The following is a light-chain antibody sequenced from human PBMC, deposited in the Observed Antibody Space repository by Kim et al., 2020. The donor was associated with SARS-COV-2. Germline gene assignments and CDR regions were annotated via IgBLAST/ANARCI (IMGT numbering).Light chain of an antibody. CDR3: QVWDSNTEV. V-gene: IGLV3-9*01. CDR1: NIGSKN. Sequence: SVTLGTTARITCGANNIGSKNVHWYQQKPGQAPVLVIYRDSNRPSGIPERFSGSNSGNTATLTISRAQAGDEADYYCQVWDSNTEVFGGGTQLTVL. J-gene: IGLJ2*01. CDR2: RDS.